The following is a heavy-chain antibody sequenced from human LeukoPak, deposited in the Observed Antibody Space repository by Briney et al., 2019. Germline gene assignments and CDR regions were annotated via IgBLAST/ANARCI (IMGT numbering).Heavy chain of an antibody. V-gene: IGHV3-21*01. CDR3: ARGSPYYDFWSGPIAGN. Sequence: GGSLRLSCAASGFTFSSFWMSWVRQAPGRGLEWVSSISSSSSYIYYADSVKGRFTISRDNAKNSLYLQMNSLRAEDTAVYYCARGSPYYDFWSGPIAGNWGQGTLVTVSS. CDR1: GFTFSSFW. D-gene: IGHD3-3*01. J-gene: IGHJ4*02. CDR2: ISSSSSYI.